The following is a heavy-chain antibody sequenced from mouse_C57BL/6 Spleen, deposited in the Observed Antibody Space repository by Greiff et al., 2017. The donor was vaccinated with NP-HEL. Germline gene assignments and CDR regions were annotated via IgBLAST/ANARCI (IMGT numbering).Heavy chain of an antibody. CDR2: INPYNGGT. D-gene: IGHD1-1*01. V-gene: IGHV1-19*01. CDR1: GYTFTDYY. Sequence: SGPVLVKPGASVKMSCKASGYTFTDYYMNWVKQSHGKSLEWIGVINPYNGGTSYNQKFKGKATLTVDKSSSTAYMELNSLTSEDSAVYYCARHYYGSSYFDYWGQGTTLTVSS. J-gene: IGHJ2*01. CDR3: ARHYYGSSYFDY.